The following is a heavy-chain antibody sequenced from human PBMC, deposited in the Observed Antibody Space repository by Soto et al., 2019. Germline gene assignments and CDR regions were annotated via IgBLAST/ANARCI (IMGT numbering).Heavy chain of an antibody. CDR2: IYYSGST. CDR3: ARGRGGITIFGVVIPPNWFDP. J-gene: IGHJ5*02. D-gene: IGHD3-3*01. Sequence: QMQLQESGPGLVKPSQTLSLTCTVSGGSISSGDYYWSWIRQPPGKGLEWIGYIYYSGSTYYNPSLKSRVTISVDTSKNQFSLKLSSVTAADTAVYYCARGRGGITIFGVVIPPNWFDPWGQGTLVTVSS. V-gene: IGHV4-30-4*01. CDR1: GGSISSGDYY.